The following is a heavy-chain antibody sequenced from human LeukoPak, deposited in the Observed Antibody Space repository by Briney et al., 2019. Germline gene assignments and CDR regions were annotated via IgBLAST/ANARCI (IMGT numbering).Heavy chain of an antibody. V-gene: IGHV3-30*02. CDR2: IRYDGSNK. J-gene: IGHJ4*02. CDR1: GFTFSSYG. D-gene: IGHD3-3*01. CDR3: ARDVGEYYDFWSGYFDFDY. Sequence: GGSLGLSCAASGFTFSSYGMHWVRQAPGKGLEWVAFIRYDGSNKYYADSVKGRFTISRDNSKNTLYLQMNSLRAEDTAVCYCARDVGEYYDFWSGYFDFDYWGQGTLVTVSS.